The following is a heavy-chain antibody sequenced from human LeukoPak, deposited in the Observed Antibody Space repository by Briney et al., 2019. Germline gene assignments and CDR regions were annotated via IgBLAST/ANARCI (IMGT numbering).Heavy chain of an antibody. CDR3: AKIFHTDGYYLGEHLFDA. CDR2: ISGSGGST. V-gene: IGHV3-23*01. J-gene: IGHJ5*02. D-gene: IGHD3-22*01. CDR1: GFTFNNYA. Sequence: GGSLRLSCAASGFTFNNYAMSWVRQAPGKGPEWLSAISGSGGSTADADSVKGRLTTSRDNSKSTLYLQMNSLRAEDTAIYYCAKIFHTDGYYLGEHLFDAWGQGTLVTVSS.